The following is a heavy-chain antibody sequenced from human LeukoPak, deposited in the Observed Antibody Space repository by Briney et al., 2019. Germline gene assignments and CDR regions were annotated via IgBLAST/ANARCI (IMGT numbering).Heavy chain of an antibody. Sequence: GGSLRLSCAASGFTFSSYAMSWVRQAPGKGLEWVSAITGSGGSTYYADSVKGRFTISRDNSKNTLYLQMSSLRVEDTAVYYCAKEQIFGVPPENWGQGTLVTVSS. CDR2: ITGSGGST. V-gene: IGHV3-23*01. D-gene: IGHD3-3*01. CDR3: AKEQIFGVPPEN. J-gene: IGHJ4*02. CDR1: GFTFSSYA.